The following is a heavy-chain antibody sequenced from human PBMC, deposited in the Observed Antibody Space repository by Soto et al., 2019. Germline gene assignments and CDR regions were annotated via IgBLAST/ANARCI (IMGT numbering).Heavy chain of an antibody. CDR2: ISDDGSNK. J-gene: IGHJ2*01. V-gene: IGHV3-30-3*01. D-gene: IGHD4-4*01. Sequence: QVQLVESGGGVVQPGRSLRLSCAASGFTFSSYAMHWVRQSPGKVLEWVAVISDDGSNKYYADSVKGRFTISRENYKNTLYLQMNSLRAEYTAVYYWARPLSRDDYNWGYFDLWGRVTLVTVSS. CDR3: ARPLSRDDYNWGYFDL. CDR1: GFTFSSYA.